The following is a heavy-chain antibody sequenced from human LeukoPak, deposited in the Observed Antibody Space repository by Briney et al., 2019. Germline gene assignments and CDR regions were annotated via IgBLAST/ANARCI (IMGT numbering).Heavy chain of an antibody. Sequence: VASVKVSCKASGYTFTNYGVSWVRQAPGQGLEWMGWISGYNGNTKYAQKVQGRVTMTTDTSTSTAYMELRSLRSDDTAMYYCAREYMYYYGSGSYFHFDHWGQGTLVTVSS. CDR3: AREYMYYYGSGSYFHFDH. CDR1: GYTFTNYG. D-gene: IGHD3-10*01. J-gene: IGHJ4*02. V-gene: IGHV1-18*01. CDR2: ISGYNGNT.